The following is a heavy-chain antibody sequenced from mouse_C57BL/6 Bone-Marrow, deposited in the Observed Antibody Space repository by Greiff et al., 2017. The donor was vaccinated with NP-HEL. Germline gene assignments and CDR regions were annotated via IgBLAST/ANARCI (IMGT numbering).Heavy chain of an antibody. CDR3: ARGWLLFAY. CDR1: GYSITSGYY. CDR2: ISYDGSN. J-gene: IGHJ3*01. Sequence: EVKLVESGPGLVKPSQSLSLTCSVTGYSITSGYYWNWIRQFPGNKLEWMGYISYDGSNNYNPSLKNRISITRDTSKNQFFLKLNSVTTEDTATYYCARGWLLFAYWGQGTLVTVSA. V-gene: IGHV3-6*01. D-gene: IGHD2-3*01.